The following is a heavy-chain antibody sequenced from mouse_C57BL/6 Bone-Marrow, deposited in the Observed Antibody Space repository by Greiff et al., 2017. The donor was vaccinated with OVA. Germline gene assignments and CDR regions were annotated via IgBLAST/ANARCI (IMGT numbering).Heavy chain of an antibody. CDR2: ISAGGSYT. CDR1: GFTFSSYA. V-gene: IGHV5-4*01. J-gene: IGHJ4*01. CDR3: ASTNGNYEGGRGDY. Sequence: EVQGVESGGGLVKPGGSLKLSCAASGFTFSSYAMPWVRQTPEQRLEWVATISAGGSYTYYPDNVKGRFTISRDNAKNNLYLQMSHLKSEDTAMCYCASTNGNYEGGRGDYWGQGTSVTVSS. D-gene: IGHD2-1*01.